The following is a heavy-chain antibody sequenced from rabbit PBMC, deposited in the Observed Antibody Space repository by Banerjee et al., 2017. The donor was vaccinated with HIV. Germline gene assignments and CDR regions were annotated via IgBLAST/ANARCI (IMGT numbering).Heavy chain of an antibody. CDR1: GFSFSNSYY. D-gene: IGHD4-1*01. CDR2: IYTSSGST. J-gene: IGHJ4*01. CDR3: ARGDISSGWDL. Sequence: QEQLEESGGGLVQPEGSLTLTCTASGFSFSNSYYTCWVRQAPGKGLEWIACIYTSSGSTYYATWAKGRFTISGTSSTTVTLQMTSLTAADTATYFCARGDISSGWDLWGPGTLVTVS. V-gene: IGHV1S45*01.